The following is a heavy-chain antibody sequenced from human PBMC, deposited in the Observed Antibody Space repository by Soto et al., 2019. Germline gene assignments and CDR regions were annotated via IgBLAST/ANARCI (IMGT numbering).Heavy chain of an antibody. Sequence: GGSLRLSCAASGFTFSNYGMHWVRQAPGKGLEWVAVISYDGSNKYYADSVKGRFTISRDNSKNTLYLQMNSLRAEDTAVYYCAKVKSQWRAGAFDIWGEVTMVTVSS. CDR1: GFTFSNYG. CDR3: AKVKSQWRAGAFDI. CDR2: ISYDGSNK. D-gene: IGHD6-19*01. J-gene: IGHJ3*02. V-gene: IGHV3-30*18.